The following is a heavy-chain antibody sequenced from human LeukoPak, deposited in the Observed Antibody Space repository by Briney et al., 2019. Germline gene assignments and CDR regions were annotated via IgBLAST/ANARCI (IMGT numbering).Heavy chain of an antibody. CDR3: ARGQWQLAGDYYYGMDV. D-gene: IGHD6-6*01. Sequence: NPSETLSLTCAVYGGSFSGYYWSWIRQPPGKGLEWIGEINHSGSTNYNPSLKSRVTISVDTSKNQFSLKLSSVTAADTAVYYCARGQWQLAGDYYYGMDVWGQGTTVTVSS. J-gene: IGHJ6*02. CDR2: INHSGST. CDR1: GGSFSGYY. V-gene: IGHV4-34*01.